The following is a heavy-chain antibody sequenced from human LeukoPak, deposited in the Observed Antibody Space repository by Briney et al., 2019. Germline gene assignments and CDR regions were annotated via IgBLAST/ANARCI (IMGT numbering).Heavy chain of an antibody. J-gene: IGHJ4*02. Sequence: SETLSLTCTVSGGSISSYYWSWIRQPPGKGLEWIGSIYYSGSTYYNPSLKSRVTISVDTSKNQFSLKLSSVTAADTAVYYCAREAGERITMVRGPIDYWGQGTLVTVSS. CDR1: GGSISSYY. CDR2: IYYSGST. D-gene: IGHD3-10*01. CDR3: AREAGERITMVRGPIDY. V-gene: IGHV4-39*07.